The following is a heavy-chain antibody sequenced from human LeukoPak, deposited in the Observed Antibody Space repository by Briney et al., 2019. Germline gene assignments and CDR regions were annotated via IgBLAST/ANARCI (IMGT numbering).Heavy chain of an antibody. CDR3: ARGHARWLQFIGPWFDP. J-gene: IGHJ5*02. Sequence: SETLSLTCAVYGGSFSGYYWSWIRQPPGKGLEWIGEINHSGSTNYNPSLKSRVTISVDTSKNQFSLKLSSVTAADTAVYYCARGHARWLQFIGPWFDPWGQGTLVTVSS. CDR2: INHSGST. D-gene: IGHD5-24*01. V-gene: IGHV4-34*01. CDR1: GGSFSGYY.